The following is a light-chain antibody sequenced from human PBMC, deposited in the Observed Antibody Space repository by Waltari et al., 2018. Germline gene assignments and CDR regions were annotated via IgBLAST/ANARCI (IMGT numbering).Light chain of an antibody. Sequence: MVMTQSPANLSVSPGGRATLSCRASQSISDSLAGYQQKSVQAPRLLIYGASTRVTGTPARFTGSGSGTEFTLTISSLQSEDFAVFFCLHYSIRPPLYTFVQGTKLEIK. CDR2: GAS. CDR3: LHYSIRPPLYT. V-gene: IGKV3-15*01. J-gene: IGKJ2*01. CDR1: QSISDS.